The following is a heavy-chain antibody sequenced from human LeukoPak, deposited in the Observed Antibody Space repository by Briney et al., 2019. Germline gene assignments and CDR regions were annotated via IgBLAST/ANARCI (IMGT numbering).Heavy chain of an antibody. CDR1: GFTFSNYW. D-gene: IGHD3-16*01. V-gene: IGHV3-7*01. Sequence: GGSLRLSGAASGFTFSNYWMTWVRQAPGKGLEWVANIKQDGREKYYVDSVKGRFTISRDNAKNSLYLQMNSLRADDTAVYYCATWGGLGDYWGQGTLVTVSS. J-gene: IGHJ4*02. CDR3: ATWGGLGDY. CDR2: IKQDGREK.